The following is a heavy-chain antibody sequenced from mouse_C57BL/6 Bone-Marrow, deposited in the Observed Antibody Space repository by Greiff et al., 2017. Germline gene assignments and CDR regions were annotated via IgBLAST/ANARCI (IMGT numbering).Heavy chain of an antibody. CDR1: GFNIKDYY. V-gene: IGHV14-2*01. Sequence: EVKLVESGAELVKPGASVKLSCTASGFNIKDYYIHWVKQRTEQGLEWIGRIDPEDGETKYAPKFQDKATITADTSSNTAYLQLSSLTSEDTAFYYCTRSLIYYGTNYWGQGTTLTVSS. J-gene: IGHJ2*01. D-gene: IGHD1-1*01. CDR2: IDPEDGET. CDR3: TRSLIYYGTNY.